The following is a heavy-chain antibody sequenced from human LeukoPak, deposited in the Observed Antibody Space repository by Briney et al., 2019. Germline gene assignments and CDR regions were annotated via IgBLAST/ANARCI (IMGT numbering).Heavy chain of an antibody. CDR3: AKVYRSGWSYFDS. V-gene: IGHV3-23*01. J-gene: IGHJ4*02. CDR2: FTGRDNNI. Sequence: PGGSLRLSCAASGFTFSSYSVNWVRQAPGKGLEWVSGFTGRDNNIDYVDSVKGRFTISRDNSKNTLYLQMTSLRAEDTAVYYCAKVYRSGWSYFDSWGQGAAVTVSS. D-gene: IGHD6-19*01. CDR1: GFTFSSYS.